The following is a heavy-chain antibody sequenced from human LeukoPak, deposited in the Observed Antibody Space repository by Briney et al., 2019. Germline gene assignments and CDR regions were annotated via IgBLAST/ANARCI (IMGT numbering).Heavy chain of an antibody. V-gene: IGHV1-69*13. D-gene: IGHD3-10*01. CDR3: ARVRYYYNSFEAFDI. CDR2: IIPIFGTA. Sequence: ASVKVSCKASGYTFTSYGISWVRQAPGQGLEWMGGIIPIFGTANYAQKFQGRVTITADESTSTAYMELSSLRSEDTAVYYCARVRYYYNSFEAFDIWGQGTMVTVSS. CDR1: GYTFTSYG. J-gene: IGHJ3*02.